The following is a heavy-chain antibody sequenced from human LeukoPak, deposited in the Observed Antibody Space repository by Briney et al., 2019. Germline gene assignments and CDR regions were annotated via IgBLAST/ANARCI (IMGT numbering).Heavy chain of an antibody. CDR3: AREDRHYDFWSGYYRWYFDY. CDR1: GGSFSGYY. J-gene: IGHJ4*02. V-gene: IGHV4-34*01. Sequence: SETLSLTCAVYGGSFSGYYWSWIRQPPGKGLEWIGEINHSGSTNYNPSLKNRVTISVDTSKNQFSLKLSSVTAADTAVYYCAREDRHYDFWSGYYRWYFDYWGQGTLVTVSS. D-gene: IGHD3-3*01. CDR2: INHSGST.